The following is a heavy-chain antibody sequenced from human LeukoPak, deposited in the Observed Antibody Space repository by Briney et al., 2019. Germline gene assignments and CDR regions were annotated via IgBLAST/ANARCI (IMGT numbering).Heavy chain of an antibody. D-gene: IGHD5/OR15-5a*01. CDR1: GFTFSSYS. CDR2: ISSSSSTI. J-gene: IGHJ4*02. V-gene: IGHV3-48*04. Sequence: GGSLRLSCAASGFTFSSYSMNWVRQAPGKGLEWVSCISSSSSTIYYADSVKGRFTISRDNAKNSLYLQMNSLRAEDTAVYYCARDLTLSLRRRPPYFDYWGQGTLVTVSS. CDR3: ARDLTLSLRRRPPYFDY.